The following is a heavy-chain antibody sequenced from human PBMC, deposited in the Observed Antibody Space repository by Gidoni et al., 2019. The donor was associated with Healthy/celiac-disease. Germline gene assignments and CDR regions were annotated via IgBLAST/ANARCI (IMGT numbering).Heavy chain of an antibody. D-gene: IGHD2-8*02. V-gene: IGHV4-39*01. CDR1: GCSISSSSDY. CDR2: IYYSGST. J-gene: IGHJ1*01. CDR3: APLPWSWSRFEYFQH. Sequence: QLQLQESGPGLVKPSETLSLTCTVSGCSISSSSDYWGWIRQPPGKGLEWIGSIYYSGSTYYNPSLKSRVTISVDTSKNQFSLKLSSVTAADTAVYYCAPLPWSWSRFEYFQHWGQGTLVTVSS.